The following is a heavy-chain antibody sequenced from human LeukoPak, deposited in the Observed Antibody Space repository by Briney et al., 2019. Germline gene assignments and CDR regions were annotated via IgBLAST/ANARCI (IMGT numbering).Heavy chain of an antibody. CDR2: ISSSSSTI. J-gene: IGHJ5*02. CDR1: GFTFSSYS. Sequence: GGSLRLSCAASGFTFSSYSMNWVRQAPGKGLEWVSYISSSSSTIYYADSVKGRFAISRDNAKNSLYLQMNSLRAEDTAVYYCARDRGCSSTSCYTNNWFDPWGQGTLVTVSS. D-gene: IGHD2-2*02. V-gene: IGHV3-48*04. CDR3: ARDRGCSSTSCYTNNWFDP.